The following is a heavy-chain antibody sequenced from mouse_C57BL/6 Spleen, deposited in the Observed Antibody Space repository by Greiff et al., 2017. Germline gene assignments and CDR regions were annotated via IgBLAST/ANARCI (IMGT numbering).Heavy chain of an antibody. J-gene: IGHJ4*01. Sequence: QVQLQQPGAELVKPGASVKMSCKASGYTFTSYWITWVKQRPGQGLEWIGDIYPGSGSTNYNEKFKSKATLTVDTSSSTAYMQLSSLTSEDSAVYYCARRDRAENDYAMDYWGQGTSVTVSS. V-gene: IGHV1-55*01. D-gene: IGHD3-3*01. CDR1: GYTFTSYW. CDR2: IYPGSGST. CDR3: ARRDRAENDYAMDY.